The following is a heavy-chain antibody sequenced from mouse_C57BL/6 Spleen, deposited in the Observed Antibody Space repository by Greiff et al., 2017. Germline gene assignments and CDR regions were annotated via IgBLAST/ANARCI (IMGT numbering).Heavy chain of an antibody. Sequence: VQLQQSGPELVKPGASVKISCKASGYAFSSSWMNWVKQRPGKGLEWIGRIYPGDGDTNYNGKFKGKATLTADKSSSTAYMQLSSLTSEDSAVYFCAREEYDYDGAYWGQGTLVTVSA. CDR3: AREEYDYDGAY. V-gene: IGHV1-82*01. D-gene: IGHD2-4*01. CDR2: IYPGDGDT. CDR1: GYAFSSSW. J-gene: IGHJ3*01.